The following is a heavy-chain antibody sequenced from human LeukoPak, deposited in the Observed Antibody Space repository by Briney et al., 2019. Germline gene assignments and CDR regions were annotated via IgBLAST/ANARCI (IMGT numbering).Heavy chain of an antibody. CDR2: IIPIFGTA. CDR3: ARGLSIVGATSLDGPGARGFDY. J-gene: IGHJ4*02. D-gene: IGHD1-26*01. Sequence: ASVKVSCKASGGTFSSYAISWVRQAPGQGLEWMGGIIPIFGTANYAQKFQGRVTITADKSTSTAYMELSSLRSEDTAVYYCARGLSIVGATSLDGPGARGFDYWGQGTLVTVSS. V-gene: IGHV1-69*06. CDR1: GGTFSSYA.